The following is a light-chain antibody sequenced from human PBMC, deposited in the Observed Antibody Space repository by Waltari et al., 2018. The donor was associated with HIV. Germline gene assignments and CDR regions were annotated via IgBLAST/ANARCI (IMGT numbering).Light chain of an antibody. V-gene: IGLV2-14*01. Sequence: QSALTQSASVSGSPGQSIPISCTGTSSDVGGYDYVSWYQQHPGKAPKLMLYEVSNRPSGVSTRFSGSKSGNTASLIISGLQAEDEADYYCTSYTSSTTLVFGTGTKVTVL. CDR1: SSDVGGYDY. CDR3: TSYTSSTTLV. J-gene: IGLJ1*01. CDR2: EVS.